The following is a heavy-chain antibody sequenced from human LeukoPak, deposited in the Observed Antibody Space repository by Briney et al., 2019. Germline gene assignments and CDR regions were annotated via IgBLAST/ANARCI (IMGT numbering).Heavy chain of an antibody. Sequence: PSETLFLTCAVYGGSFSGYYWSWIRQPPGKGLEWIGEINHSGSTNYNPSLKSRVTISVDTSKNQFSLKLSSVTAADTAVYYCARGGVVPAAMVTDWSQGTLVTVSS. CDR2: INHSGST. CDR3: ARGGVVPAAMVTD. J-gene: IGHJ4*02. CDR1: GGSFSGYY. V-gene: IGHV4-34*01. D-gene: IGHD2-2*01.